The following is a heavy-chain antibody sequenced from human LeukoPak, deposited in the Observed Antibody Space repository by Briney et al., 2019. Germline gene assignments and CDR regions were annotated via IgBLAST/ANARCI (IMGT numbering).Heavy chain of an antibody. V-gene: IGHV3-23*01. CDR1: GFTFSSYW. Sequence: PGGSLRLSCAASGFTFSSYWMSWVRQAPGKGLEWVSAISGSGGSTYYADSVKGRFTISRDNSKNTLYLQMNSLRAEDTAVYYCALIRVVGATTIDYWGQGTLVTVSS. D-gene: IGHD1-26*01. J-gene: IGHJ4*02. CDR3: ALIRVVGATTIDY. CDR2: ISGSGGST.